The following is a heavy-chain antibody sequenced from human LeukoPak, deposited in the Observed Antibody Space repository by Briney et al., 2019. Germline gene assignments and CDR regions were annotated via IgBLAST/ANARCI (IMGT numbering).Heavy chain of an antibody. D-gene: IGHD5-12*01. CDR2: FDPEDGET. V-gene: IGHV1-24*01. CDR3: ATSLVATITFRNYGMDV. J-gene: IGHJ6*02. Sequence: GASVKVSCKVSGYTLTELSIHWVRQAPGKGLEWMGGFDPEDGETIYAQKFQGRVTMTEDTSTDTAYMELSSLRSEDTAVYYCATSLVATITFRNYGMDVWGQGTTVTVSS. CDR1: GYTLTELS.